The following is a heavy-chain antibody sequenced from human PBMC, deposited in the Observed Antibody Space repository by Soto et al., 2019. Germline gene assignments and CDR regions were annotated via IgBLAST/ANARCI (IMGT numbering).Heavy chain of an antibody. CDR3: ARPRYSGYAPGWFDP. V-gene: IGHV4-34*01. J-gene: IGHJ5*02. CDR1: GGSFSGYY. D-gene: IGHD5-12*01. Sequence: QVQLQQWGAGLLKPSETLSLTCAVYGGSFSGYYWSWIRQPPGKGLEWIGEINHSGSTNYNPSLKSRVTIEVATSTNQFSLKLSSVTAADTAVYYCARPRYSGYAPGWFDPWGQGTLVTVSS. CDR2: INHSGST.